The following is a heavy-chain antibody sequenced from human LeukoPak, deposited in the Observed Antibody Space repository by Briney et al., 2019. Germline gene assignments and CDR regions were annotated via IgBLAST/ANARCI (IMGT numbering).Heavy chain of an antibody. CDR2: IKQDGSEK. Sequence: QPGGSLRLSCAASGFTFSSYWMSWVRQAPGKGLEWVANIKQDGSEKYYVDSVKGRFTISRDNAKNSLYLQMNSLRAEDTAVYYCARGPRSSSWYGLFDYWGQGTLVTVSS. CDR1: GFTFSSYW. J-gene: IGHJ4*02. D-gene: IGHD6-13*01. V-gene: IGHV3-7*03. CDR3: ARGPRSSSWYGLFDY.